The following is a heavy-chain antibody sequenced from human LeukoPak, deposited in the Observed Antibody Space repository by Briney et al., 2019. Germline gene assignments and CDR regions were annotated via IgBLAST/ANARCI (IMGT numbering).Heavy chain of an antibody. CDR1: GGTFSSYT. J-gene: IGHJ4*02. D-gene: IGHD4-23*01. CDR3: ARLGGGNDY. V-gene: IGHV1-69*02. CDR2: IIPILGIA. Sequence: SVKVSCKASGGTFSSYTISWVRQAPGQGLEWMGRIIPILGIANYAQKFQGRVTVTADRSTSTAYMELSSLRSEDTAVYYCARLGGGNDYWGQGTLVTVSS.